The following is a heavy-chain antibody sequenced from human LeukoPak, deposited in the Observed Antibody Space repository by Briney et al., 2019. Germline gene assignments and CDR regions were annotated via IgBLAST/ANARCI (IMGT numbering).Heavy chain of an antibody. CDR2: IYHRETT. V-gene: IGHV4-61*01. D-gene: IGHD5-12*01. J-gene: IGHJ4*02. CDR3: ARAYSGYPDHYFDY. Sequence: PSETLSLTCTVSGGSISSYFSISTSYWSWIRQLPGMGLGWIGYIYHRETTNYNPSLKSRVTMSMDTSKNQFSLKLGSVTAADTAVYYCARAYSGYPDHYFDYWGQGSLVTVSS. CDR1: GGSISSYFSISTSY.